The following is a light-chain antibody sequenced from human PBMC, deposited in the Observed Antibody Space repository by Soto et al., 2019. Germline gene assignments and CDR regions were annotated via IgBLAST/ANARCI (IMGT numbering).Light chain of an antibody. CDR2: GAS. CDR1: ESVSTN. Sequence: EIEMTQSPATLSLAPGERVTLSCRASESVSTNLAWYQQKAGQAPRLLIYGASTRATGIPARFSGSGSGTEFTLTISGLQSEDFAVYYCQQYIIWRTFGQGTKVEIK. V-gene: IGKV3-15*01. J-gene: IGKJ1*01. CDR3: QQYIIWRT.